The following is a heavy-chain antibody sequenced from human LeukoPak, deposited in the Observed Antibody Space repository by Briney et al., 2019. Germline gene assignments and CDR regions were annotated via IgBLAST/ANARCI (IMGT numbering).Heavy chain of an antibody. D-gene: IGHD1-26*01. CDR1: GFTFSSYG. CDR3: ANSGIVGATTLDY. J-gene: IGHJ4*02. V-gene: IGHV3-30*02. CDR2: IRYDRSNK. Sequence: GGSLRLSCAASGFTFSSYGMHWVRQAPGKGLEWVAFIRYDRSNKYYADSVKGRFTISRDNSKNTLYLQMNSLRAEDTAVYYCANSGIVGATTLDYWGQGTLVTVSS.